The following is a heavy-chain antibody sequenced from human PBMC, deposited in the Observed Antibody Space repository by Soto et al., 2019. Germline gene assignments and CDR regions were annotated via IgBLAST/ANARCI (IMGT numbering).Heavy chain of an antibody. Sequence: GGSLRLSCAASGFTFSSYAMSWVRQAPGKGLEWVSAISGSGGSTYYADSVKGRFTISRDNSKNTLYLQMNSLRAEDTAVYYCARDGGSYFWSGYQLTVWGQGTTVTVSS. D-gene: IGHD3-3*01. CDR1: GFTFSSYA. V-gene: IGHV3-23*01. CDR2: ISGSGGST. J-gene: IGHJ6*02. CDR3: ARDGGSYFWSGYQLTV.